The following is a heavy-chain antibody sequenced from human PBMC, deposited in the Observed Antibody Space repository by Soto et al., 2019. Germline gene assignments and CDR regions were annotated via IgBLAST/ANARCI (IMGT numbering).Heavy chain of an antibody. Sequence: ASVKVSCKASGYTFTGYYMHWVRQAPGQGLEWMGRINPNSGGTNYAQKFRGWVTMTRDTSISTAYMELSRLRSDDTAVYYCARGIVVVPAAAFPIDYWGQGTLVTVSS. CDR1: GYTFTGYY. V-gene: IGHV1-2*04. D-gene: IGHD2-2*01. J-gene: IGHJ4*02. CDR2: INPNSGGT. CDR3: ARGIVVVPAAAFPIDY.